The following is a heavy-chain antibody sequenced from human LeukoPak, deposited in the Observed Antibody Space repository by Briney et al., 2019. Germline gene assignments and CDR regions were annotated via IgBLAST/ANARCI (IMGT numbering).Heavy chain of an antibody. CDR1: GYTFSRYW. J-gene: IGHJ4*02. D-gene: IGHD4-17*01. CDR3: TTDNIGARDS. Sequence: GGSLRLSCAASGYTFSRYWMHWVRQGPGKGLVWVSRINEDGSSTSYAESVRGRFTISRDNAKNTLYLQMNSLRAEDAAVYYCTTDNIGARDSWGQGTLGSVSS. CDR2: INEDGSST. V-gene: IGHV3-74*01.